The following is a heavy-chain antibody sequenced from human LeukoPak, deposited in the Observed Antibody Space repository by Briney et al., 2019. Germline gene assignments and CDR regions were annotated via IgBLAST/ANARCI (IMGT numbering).Heavy chain of an antibody. CDR1: GGSFSGYY. CDR3: ARDYYDSSGYSSWFDP. V-gene: IGHV4-34*01. CDR2: INHSGST. Sequence: SETLSLTCAVYGGSFSGYYWSWIRQPPGKGLEWIGEINHSGSTNYNPSLKSRVTMSVDTSKNQFSLKLSSVTAADTAVYYCARDYYDSSGYSSWFDPWGQGTLVTVSS. J-gene: IGHJ5*02. D-gene: IGHD3-22*01.